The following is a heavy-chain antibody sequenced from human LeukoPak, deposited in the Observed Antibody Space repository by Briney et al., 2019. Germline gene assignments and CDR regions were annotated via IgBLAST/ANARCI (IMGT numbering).Heavy chain of an antibody. J-gene: IGHJ4*02. CDR2: INPSGGST. V-gene: IGHV1-46*01. D-gene: IGHD3-22*01. Sequence: GASVKVSCEASGYSFTSSYIHWVRQAPGQGLEWMGIINPSGGSTSYAQKFQGRVTMTRATSTSTVYMELSSLRSEDTAIYYCARGYYDSANWGQGTLVTVSS. CDR3: ARGYYDSAN. CDR1: GYSFTSSY.